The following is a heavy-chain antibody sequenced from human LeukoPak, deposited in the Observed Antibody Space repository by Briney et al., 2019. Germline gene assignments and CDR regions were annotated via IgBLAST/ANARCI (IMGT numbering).Heavy chain of an antibody. CDR1: GFTFSDYH. V-gene: IGHV3-11*01. J-gene: IGHJ5*02. CDR3: AREGRPRAFDP. CDR2: ITGSGYTM. Sequence: GGSLRLSCAASGFTFSDYHMSWIRQAPGKGLEWVSHITGSGYTMSYADSVKGRFTISRDNAKNSLFLHVNSLRAEDTAVYYCAREGRPRAFDPWGQGTLVTVSS.